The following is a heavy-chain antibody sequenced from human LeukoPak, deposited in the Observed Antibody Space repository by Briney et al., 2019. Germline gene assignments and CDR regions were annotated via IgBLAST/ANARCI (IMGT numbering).Heavy chain of an antibody. J-gene: IGHJ4*02. CDR2: VHYGASSLWSK. CDR3: ARGYAQLYS. V-gene: IGHV4-59*08. Sequence: SETLSLTCTVSGGSMISYYWTWIRQPPGGGLEWMGFVHYGASSLWSKDYNPSLRSRVTMSIDTSKSQFFLRLNSLTATDTAVYYCARGYAQLYSWGQGSLVTVS. D-gene: IGHD2-2*01. CDR1: GGSMISYY.